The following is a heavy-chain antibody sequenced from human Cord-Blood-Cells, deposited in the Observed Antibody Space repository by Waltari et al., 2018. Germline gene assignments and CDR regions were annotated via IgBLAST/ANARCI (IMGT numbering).Heavy chain of an antibody. V-gene: IGHV3-23*01. Sequence: EVQLLESGGGLVQPGGSLRLSCAASGFTFSSYAMSWVRQAPGKGLEWVSAISGSGGSTYYADSGKGRFTISRDNSKNTLYLQMNSLRAEDTAVYYCAKDPLGYSYGYYFDYWGQGTLVTVSS. CDR1: GFTFSSYA. CDR2: ISGSGGST. CDR3: AKDPLGYSYGYYFDY. J-gene: IGHJ4*02. D-gene: IGHD5-18*01.